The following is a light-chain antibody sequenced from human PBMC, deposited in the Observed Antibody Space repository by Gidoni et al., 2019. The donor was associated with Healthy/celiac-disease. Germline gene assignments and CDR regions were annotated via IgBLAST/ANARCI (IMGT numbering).Light chain of an antibody. J-gene: IGLJ2*01. V-gene: IGLV2-23*01. CDR3: CSYAGSSTYVV. Sequence: QSALTQPASVSGSPRQSITISCTGTSSDVGSYNLVSWYQQHPGKAPKLIIYEGSKRPSGVSNRFSGSKSGNTASLTISGLQAEDEADYYCCSYAGSSTYVVFGGGTKLTVL. CDR2: EGS. CDR1: SSDVGSYNL.